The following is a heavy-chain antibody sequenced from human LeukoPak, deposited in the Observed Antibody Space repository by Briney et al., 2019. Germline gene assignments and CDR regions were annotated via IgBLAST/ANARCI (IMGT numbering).Heavy chain of an antibody. D-gene: IGHD1-26*01. V-gene: IGHV4-31*03. Sequence: SSQTLSLTCTVCGGFFSSGGYYWRWIRQYPGKGLEWIGYIYYSGSTSYNPSLRSRVTISVDTSKNQFSLKLSPVTAADTAVYYCARRSVGANKGFDYWGQGTLVTVSS. CDR2: IYYSGST. CDR1: GGFFSSGGYY. CDR3: ARRSVGANKGFDY. J-gene: IGHJ4*02.